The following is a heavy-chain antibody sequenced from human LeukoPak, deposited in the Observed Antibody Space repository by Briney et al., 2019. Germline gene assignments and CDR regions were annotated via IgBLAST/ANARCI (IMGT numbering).Heavy chain of an antibody. J-gene: IGHJ3*01. CDR2: INPDSGGT. CDR3: ARDRVLYDYDSSGFYQGAFDF. V-gene: IGHV1-2*02. Sequence: ASVKVSCKASGYTFTGYYMHWVRQAPGQGLEWMGWINPDSGGTNNAQKFQGRVTMTRDTSTSTVYMELSSLRSEDTAVYYCARDRVLYDYDSSGFYQGAFDFWGQGTMVTVSS. D-gene: IGHD3-22*01. CDR1: GYTFTGYY.